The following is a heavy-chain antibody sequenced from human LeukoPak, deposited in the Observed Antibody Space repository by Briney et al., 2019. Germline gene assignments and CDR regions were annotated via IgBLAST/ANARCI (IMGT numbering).Heavy chain of an antibody. J-gene: IGHJ4*02. V-gene: IGHV3-48*03. CDR1: GFTLSSYE. D-gene: IGHD2-2*02. Sequence: SGGSLRLSCAASGFTLSSYEMNWVRQAPGKGLECLSYISSSGSTKYYADSVKGRFTISRDNAKNSLYLQMNSLRAEDTAVYYCARSPPVPAAIPFDYWGQGTLVTVSS. CDR3: ARSPPVPAAIPFDY. CDR2: ISSSGSTK.